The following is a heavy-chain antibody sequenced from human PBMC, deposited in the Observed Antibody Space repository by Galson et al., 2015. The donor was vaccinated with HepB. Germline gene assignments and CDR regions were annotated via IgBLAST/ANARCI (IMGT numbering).Heavy chain of an antibody. CDR2: IIPIFGTA. Sequence: SVKVSCKASGGTFSSYAISWVRQAPGQGLEWMGGIIPIFGTANYAQKFQGRVTITADESTSTAYMELSSLRSEDTAVYYCATLQTYYYDSSGRSGAFDIWGQGTMVTVSS. CDR1: GGTFSSYA. J-gene: IGHJ3*02. V-gene: IGHV1-69*13. D-gene: IGHD3-22*01. CDR3: ATLQTYYYDSSGRSGAFDI.